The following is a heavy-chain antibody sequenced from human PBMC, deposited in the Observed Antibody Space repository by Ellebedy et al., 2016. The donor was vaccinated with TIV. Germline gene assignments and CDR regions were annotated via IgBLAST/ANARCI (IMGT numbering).Heavy chain of an antibody. V-gene: IGHV3-21*06. D-gene: IGHD1-20*01. Sequence: GRFTISRDNARNSLYLQMTSLRAEDTADYYCARDNWNGLASDYWGQGTLVTVSS. CDR3: ARDNWNGLASDY. J-gene: IGHJ4*02.